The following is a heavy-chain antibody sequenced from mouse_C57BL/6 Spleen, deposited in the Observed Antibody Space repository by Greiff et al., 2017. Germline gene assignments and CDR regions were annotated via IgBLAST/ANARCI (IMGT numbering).Heavy chain of an antibody. CDR2: IRSKSSNYAT. CDR3: VRESDYDEGFAY. CDR1: GFTFNTYA. Sequence: EVQRVESGGGLVQPKGSLKLSCAASGFTFNTYAMHWVRQAPGKGLEWVARIRSKSSNYATYYADSVKDRFTISRDDSQSMLYLQMNNLKTEDTAMYYCVRESDYDEGFAYWGQGTLVTVSA. J-gene: IGHJ3*01. V-gene: IGHV10-3*01. D-gene: IGHD2-4*01.